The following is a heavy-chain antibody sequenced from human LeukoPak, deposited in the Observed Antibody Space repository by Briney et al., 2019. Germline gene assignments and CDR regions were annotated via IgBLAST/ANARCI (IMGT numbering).Heavy chain of an antibody. CDR2: INHSGST. J-gene: IGHJ4*02. Sequence: PSETLSLTCAVYGGSFSGYYWSWIRQPPGKGLEWIGEINHSGSTNYNPSLKSRVTISVDTSKNQFSLKLSSVTAADTAVYYCARDLYSSGWAWGIWSQGTLVTVSS. V-gene: IGHV4-34*01. CDR1: GGSFSGYY. CDR3: ARDLYSSGWAWGI. D-gene: IGHD6-19*01.